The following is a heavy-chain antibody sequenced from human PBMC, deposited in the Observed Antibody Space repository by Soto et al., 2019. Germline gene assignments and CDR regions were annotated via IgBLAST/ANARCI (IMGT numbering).Heavy chain of an antibody. CDR1: GFTFSGYS. J-gene: IGHJ4*02. D-gene: IGHD1-26*01. CDR3: ASKISGSYLAY. Sequence: PGGSLRLSCAASGFTFSGYSMNWGRQAPGKGLEGVSYISTSGSTTHYADSVKGRFTISRDNGKNSLYLQMNGLRAADTAVYYCASKISGSYLAYWRQGTLVTVSS. CDR2: ISTSGSTT. V-gene: IGHV3-48*01.